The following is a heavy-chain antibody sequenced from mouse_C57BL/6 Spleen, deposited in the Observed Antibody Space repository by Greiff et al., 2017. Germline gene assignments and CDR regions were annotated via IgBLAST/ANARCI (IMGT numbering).Heavy chain of an antibody. CDR2: ISYDGSN. CDR1: GYSITSGYY. J-gene: IGHJ2*01. CDR3: ARDGDGYSDY. Sequence: VQLQQSGPGLVKPSQSLSLTCSVTGYSITSGYYWNWIRQFPGNKLEWMGYISYDGSNNYNPSLKNRISITRDTSKNQFFLKLNSVTTEDTATYYCARDGDGYSDYWGQGTTLTVSS. D-gene: IGHD2-3*01. V-gene: IGHV3-6*01.